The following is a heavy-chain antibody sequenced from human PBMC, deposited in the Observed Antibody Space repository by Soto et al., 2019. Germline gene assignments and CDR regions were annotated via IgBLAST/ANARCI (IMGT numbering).Heavy chain of an antibody. Sequence: SETLSLTCTVSGGSISSGDYYWSWIRQPPGKGLEWIGYIYYSGSTYYNPSLKSRVTISVDTSKNQFSLKLSSVTAADTAVYYCARGGCSSTSCYGNWFDPWRQGTLVTVSS. CDR3: ARGGCSSTSCYGNWFDP. CDR1: GGSISSGDYY. J-gene: IGHJ5*02. V-gene: IGHV4-30-4*01. CDR2: IYYSGST. D-gene: IGHD2-2*01.